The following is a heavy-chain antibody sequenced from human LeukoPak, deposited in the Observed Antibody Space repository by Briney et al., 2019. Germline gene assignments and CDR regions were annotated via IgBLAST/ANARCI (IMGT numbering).Heavy chain of an antibody. CDR1: GFTFSSYV. V-gene: IGHV3-23*01. J-gene: IGHJ4*02. D-gene: IGHD2-15*01. CDR2: ISGSGGST. Sequence: GGSLRLSCAASGFTFSSYVMSWVRQAPGKGLEWVSAISGSGGSTYYADSVKGRFTISRDNSKNTLYLQMNSLRAEDTAVYYCAKDWDIVVVVAATHYWGQGTLVTVSS. CDR3: AKDWDIVVVVAATHY.